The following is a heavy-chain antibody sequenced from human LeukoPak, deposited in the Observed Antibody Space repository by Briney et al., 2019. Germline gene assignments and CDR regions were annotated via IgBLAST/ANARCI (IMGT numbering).Heavy chain of an antibody. Sequence: ASVKVSCKASGYTFTGYYMHWVRQAPGQGLEWMGWINPNSGGTNYAQKFQGRVTMTRDTSISTAYMELSRLRSDDTAVYYCARGPRLHPGVLEWLSFSDYWGQGTLVTVSS. CDR2: INPNSGGT. V-gene: IGHV1-2*02. D-gene: IGHD3-3*01. CDR3: ARGPRLHPGVLEWLSFSDY. CDR1: GYTFTGYY. J-gene: IGHJ4*02.